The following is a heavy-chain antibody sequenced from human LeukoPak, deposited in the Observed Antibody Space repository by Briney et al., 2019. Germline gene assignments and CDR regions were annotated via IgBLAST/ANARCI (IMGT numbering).Heavy chain of an antibody. CDR1: GFTFSSYA. V-gene: IGHV3-23*01. D-gene: IGHD4-17*01. J-gene: IGHJ4*02. Sequence: GGSLRLSCAASGFTFSSYAMSWVRQAPGKGLEWVSAISGSGGSTYYADSVKGRFTISRDNSKNTLYLQMNSLRAEDTAVYYCARAPPLYGEAGDYDYWGQGTLVTVSS. CDR3: ARAPPLYGEAGDYDY. CDR2: ISGSGGST.